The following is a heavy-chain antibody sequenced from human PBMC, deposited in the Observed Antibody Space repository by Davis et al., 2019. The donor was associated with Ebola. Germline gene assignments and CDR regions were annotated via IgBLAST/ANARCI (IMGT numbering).Heavy chain of an antibody. D-gene: IGHD1-1*01. CDR2: IIPILGIA. Sequence: SVKVSCKASGGTFSSYAISWVRQAPGQGLEWMGRIIPILGIANYAQKFQGRVTITADKSTSTAYMELSSLRSEDTAVYYCARDSPLAGTQYFDYWGQGTLVTVSS. V-gene: IGHV1-69*04. J-gene: IGHJ4*02. CDR3: ARDSPLAGTQYFDY. CDR1: GGTFSSYA.